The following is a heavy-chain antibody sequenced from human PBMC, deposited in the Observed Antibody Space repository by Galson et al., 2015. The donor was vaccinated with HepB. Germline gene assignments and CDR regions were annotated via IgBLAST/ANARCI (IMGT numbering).Heavy chain of an antibody. CDR2: ISSSSNSI. D-gene: IGHD4-11*01. Sequence: SLRLSCAASGFTFSSYSMNWVRQAPGKGLEWVSSISSSSNSIYYADSVKGRFTISRDNAKNSLYLQMNSLRAEDTAVFYCARDRWDDYSSYYFDYWGQGTLVTVSS. J-gene: IGHJ4*02. CDR3: ARDRWDDYSSYYFDY. CDR1: GFTFSSYS. V-gene: IGHV3-21*01.